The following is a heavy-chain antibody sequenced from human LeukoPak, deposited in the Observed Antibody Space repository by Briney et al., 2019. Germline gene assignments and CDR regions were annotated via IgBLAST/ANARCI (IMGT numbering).Heavy chain of an antibody. CDR3: ARDLTGIAAAGTYYYYYMDV. J-gene: IGHJ6*03. D-gene: IGHD6-13*01. CDR1: GYTFTSYD. CDR2: MNPNSGNT. V-gene: IGHV1-8*01. Sequence: ASVKVSCKASGYTFTSYDINWVRQATGQGLEWMGWMNPNSGNTGYAQKFQGRVTMTRNTSISTAYMELSSLRSEDTAVYYCARDLTGIAAAGTYYYYYMDVWGKGTTVTVSS.